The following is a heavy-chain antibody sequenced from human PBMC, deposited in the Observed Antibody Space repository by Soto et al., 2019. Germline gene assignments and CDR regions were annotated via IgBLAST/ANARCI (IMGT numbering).Heavy chain of an antibody. D-gene: IGHD3-10*01. CDR1: GFSFSSYW. V-gene: IGHV3-74*02. CDR2: MNEDGGTT. J-gene: IGHJ6*02. CDR3: ASDLSGRADV. Sequence: EVQLVESGGGLVRPGGSLRLSCAASGFSFSSYWMHWVRQVPGQGLVWVARMNEDGGTTDYADSVKGRFTISRDNAKNTLYLQMNSLRVEDTAVYYCASDLSGRADVWGQGPTVTVSS.